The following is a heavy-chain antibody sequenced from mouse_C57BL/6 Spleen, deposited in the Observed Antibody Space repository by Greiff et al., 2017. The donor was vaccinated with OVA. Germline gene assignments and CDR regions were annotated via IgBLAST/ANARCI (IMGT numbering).Heavy chain of an antibody. J-gene: IGHJ4*01. CDR2: IYPSDSET. V-gene: IGHV1-61*01. CDR3: ARGYDGYYGNYAMDY. D-gene: IGHD2-3*01. CDR1: GYTFTSYW. Sequence: QVQLKQPGAELVRPGSSVKLSCKASGYTFTSYWMDWVKQRPGQGLEWIGNIYPSDSETHYNQKFKDKATLTVDKSSSTAYMQLSSLTSEDSAVYYCARGYDGYYGNYAMDYWGQGTSVTVSS.